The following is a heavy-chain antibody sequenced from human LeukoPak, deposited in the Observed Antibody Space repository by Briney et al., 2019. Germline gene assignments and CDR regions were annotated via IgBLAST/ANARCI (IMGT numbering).Heavy chain of an antibody. V-gene: IGHV3-15*01. Sequence: WIRQPPGKGLEWVGRIKSKTDGGTTDYAAPVKGRFTISRDDSKNTLYLQMNSLKTEDTAVYYCTSLTILEGPWGQGTLVTVSS. D-gene: IGHD3-3*01. J-gene: IGHJ5*02. CDR2: IKSKTDGGTT. CDR3: TSLTILEGP.